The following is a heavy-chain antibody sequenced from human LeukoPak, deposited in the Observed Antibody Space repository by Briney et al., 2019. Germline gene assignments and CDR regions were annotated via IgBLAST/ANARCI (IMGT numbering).Heavy chain of an antibody. Sequence: GGSLRLSCTTSGFTFGDHAMNWVRQAPGKGLEWVGFIRSKAYGGTTEYAASVKGRFTISRDDSNSSAYLQMNSLKTEDTAVYYCTRDQTPYNWGQGNMVTVSS. CDR1: GFTFGDHA. CDR2: IRSKAYGGTT. D-gene: IGHD2-15*01. J-gene: IGHJ4*02. CDR3: TRDQTPYN. V-gene: IGHV3-49*04.